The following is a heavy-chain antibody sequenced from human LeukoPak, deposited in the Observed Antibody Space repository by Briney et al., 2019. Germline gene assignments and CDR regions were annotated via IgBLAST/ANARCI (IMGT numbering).Heavy chain of an antibody. CDR3: TTWGY. D-gene: IGHD3-16*01. CDR2: ITVSGGST. V-gene: IGHV3-23*01. CDR1: GFTFSSYA. Sequence: PGKSLRLSCAASGFTFSSYAMSWVRQAPGKGLQWVSTITVSGGSTYYADSVKGRFTISRDNSGNTLYLQMNSLRAEDTAVYYCTTWGYWGQGTLVTVSS. J-gene: IGHJ4*02.